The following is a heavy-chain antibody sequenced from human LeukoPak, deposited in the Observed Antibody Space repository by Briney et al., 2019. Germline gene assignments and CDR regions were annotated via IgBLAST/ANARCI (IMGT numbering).Heavy chain of an antibody. CDR1: GGSINGYY. CDR2: IYYTGST. D-gene: IGHD5-18*01. V-gene: IGHV4-59*12. CDR3: ARGFGYNYGLADY. Sequence: SETLSLTCTVSGGSINGYYWSWIRQSPGKGLVSLGYIYYTGSTNYNPSLKSRVTMSVDTSRNQFFLRLSSVTAADTAVYYCARGFGYNYGLADYWGQGTLVTVSS. J-gene: IGHJ4*02.